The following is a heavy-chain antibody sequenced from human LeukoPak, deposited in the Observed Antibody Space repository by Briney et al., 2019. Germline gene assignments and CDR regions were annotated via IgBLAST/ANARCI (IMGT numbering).Heavy chain of an antibody. CDR3: AREGYTVTTGVDY. CDR1: GFTFSSYE. Sequence: PGGSLRLYSAASGFTFSSYEMNWVRQAPGKGLEWVSYISSSGSTIYYADSVKGRFTISRDNAKNSLYLQMNSLRAEDTAVYYCAREGYTVTTGVDYWGQGTLVTVSS. V-gene: IGHV3-48*03. D-gene: IGHD4-17*01. J-gene: IGHJ4*02. CDR2: ISSSGSTI.